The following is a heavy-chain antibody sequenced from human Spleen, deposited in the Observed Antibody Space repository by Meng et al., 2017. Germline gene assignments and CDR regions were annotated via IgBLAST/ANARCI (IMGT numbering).Heavy chain of an antibody. V-gene: IGHV3-66*02. CDR3: ARGSVGSYYYYGLDV. J-gene: IGHJ6*02. CDR1: GFIFRSYT. D-gene: IGHD1-26*01. CDR2: IYSGGNT. Sequence: GESLKISCAASGFIFRSYTMNWVRQAPGKGLEWVSVIYSGGNTYYADSVKGRFTISRDNSKNTLYLQMNSLRAEDTAVYYCARGSVGSYYYYGLDVWGQGTTVTVSS.